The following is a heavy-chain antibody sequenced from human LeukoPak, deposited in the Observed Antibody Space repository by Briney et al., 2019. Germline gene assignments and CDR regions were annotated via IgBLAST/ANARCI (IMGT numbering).Heavy chain of an antibody. CDR2: IYSGGST. CDR1: GFTVSSNY. CDR3: AREPYYYDSSGYYVGAFDI. V-gene: IGHV3-66*01. Sequence: GGSLRLSCAASGFTVSSNYMSWVRHAPGKGLEWVSVIYSGGSTYYADSVKGRFTISRDNSKNTLYLQMNSLRAEDTAVYYCAREPYYYDSSGYYVGAFDIWGQGTMVTVSS. D-gene: IGHD3-22*01. J-gene: IGHJ3*02.